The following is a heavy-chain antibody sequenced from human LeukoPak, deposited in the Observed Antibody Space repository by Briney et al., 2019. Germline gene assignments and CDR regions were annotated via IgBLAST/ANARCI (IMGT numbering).Heavy chain of an antibody. CDR2: IGGSDSRT. CDR3: AKDSSSYNWGYMDV. J-gene: IGHJ6*03. V-gene: IGHV3-23*01. Sequence: GGSLRLSCAASGFTFSTYAMTWVRQAPGKGLEWGSIIGGSDSRTYYADSVKGRFTISRDNSKNTLYLQMNSLRAEDTAVYYCAKDSSSYNWGYMDVWGKGTTVIVSS. D-gene: IGHD1-20*01. CDR1: GFTFSTYA.